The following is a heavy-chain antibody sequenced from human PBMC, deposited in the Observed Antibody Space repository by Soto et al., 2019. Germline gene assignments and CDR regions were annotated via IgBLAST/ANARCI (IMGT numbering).Heavy chain of an antibody. CDR2: IYYSGST. CDR3: ARGYSALAMVRGVEDAFDI. Sequence: QVQLQESGPGLVKPSQTLSLTCTVSGGSISSGGYYWSWIRQHPGKGLEWIGYIYYSGSTYYNPSRKGRVTISVDTSKNQFSLKLSSVTAADTAVYYCARGYSALAMVRGVEDAFDIWGQGTMVTVSS. V-gene: IGHV4-31*03. CDR1: GGSISSGGYY. J-gene: IGHJ3*02. D-gene: IGHD3-10*01.